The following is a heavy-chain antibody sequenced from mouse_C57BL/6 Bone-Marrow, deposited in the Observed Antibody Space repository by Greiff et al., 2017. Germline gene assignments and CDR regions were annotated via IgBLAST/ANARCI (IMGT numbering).Heavy chain of an antibody. CDR1: GFTFSDYY. J-gene: IGHJ2*01. D-gene: IGHD1-2*01. Sequence: EVQLVESEGGLVQPGSSMKLSCTASGFTFSDYYMAWVRQVPEKGLEWVANINYDGSSTYYLDSLKSRFIISRDNAKNILYLQMSSLKSEDTATYYCARDKTTAPYFDYWGQGTTRTVSS. CDR2: INYDGSST. CDR3: ARDKTTAPYFDY. V-gene: IGHV5-16*01.